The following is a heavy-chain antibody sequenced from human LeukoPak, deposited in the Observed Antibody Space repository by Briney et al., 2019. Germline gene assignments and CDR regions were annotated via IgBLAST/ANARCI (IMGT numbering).Heavy chain of an antibody. Sequence: PGRSLRLSCAASGFTFSSYGMHWVRQAPGKGLEWVAVISYDGSNKYYADSVKGRFTISRDNSKNTLYLQMNSLRAEDTAVYYCAKDLRKGSYYMGYFDYWGQGTQVTVSS. CDR3: AKDLRKGSYYMGYFDY. CDR1: GFTFSSYG. D-gene: IGHD3-10*01. V-gene: IGHV3-30*18. CDR2: ISYDGSNK. J-gene: IGHJ4*02.